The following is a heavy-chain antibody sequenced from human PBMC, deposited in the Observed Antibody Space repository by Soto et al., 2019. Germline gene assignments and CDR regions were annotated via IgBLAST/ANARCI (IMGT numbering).Heavy chain of an antibody. CDR2: IKSSDGGA. CDR1: RFTFSNSA. V-gene: IGHV3-23*04. D-gene: IGHD3-16*01. J-gene: IGHJ3*02. CDR3: AKALGSLDPFDI. Sequence: EVQLVESGGDLVQPGGSLRLSCTTSRFTFSNSAMSWVRQAPGKGLEWVSTIKSSDGGAYYGDSVKGRFTISRDNPKNTLYLQRNSLRAEDTAVYYCAKALGSLDPFDIWGQGTMVTVSS.